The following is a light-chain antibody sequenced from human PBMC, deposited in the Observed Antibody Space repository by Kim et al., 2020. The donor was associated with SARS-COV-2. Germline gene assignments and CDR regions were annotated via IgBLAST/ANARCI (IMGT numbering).Light chain of an antibody. Sequence: GRSVTISCTGTSSDVGGYNYVSWYQQHPGKAPKLIIYDVTKRPSGVPDRFSGSKSGYTASLTISGLQTEDEADYYCSSYAGNYIWVFGGGTQLTVL. CDR1: SSDVGGYNY. CDR3: SSYAGNYIWV. V-gene: IGLV2-11*03. CDR2: DVT. J-gene: IGLJ3*02.